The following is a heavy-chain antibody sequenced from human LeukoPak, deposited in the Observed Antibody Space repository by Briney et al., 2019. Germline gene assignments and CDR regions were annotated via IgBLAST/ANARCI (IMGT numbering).Heavy chain of an antibody. CDR1: GGSISGYH. CDR3: ARHGPGGYFDY. CDR2: IYSSGHT. Sequence: SETLSLTCSVSGGSISGYHWSWIRQSPGKGLEWIVYIYSSGHTDYNPSLQSRVTISEAPSKNQFPLKLSSVTAADTAVYYCARHGPGGYFDYWGQGTLVTVSS. D-gene: IGHD3-16*01. V-gene: IGHV4-4*09. J-gene: IGHJ4*02.